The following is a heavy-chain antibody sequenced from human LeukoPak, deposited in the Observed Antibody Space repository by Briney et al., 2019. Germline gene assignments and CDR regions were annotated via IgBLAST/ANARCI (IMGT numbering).Heavy chain of an antibody. CDR1: GGSFSGYY. CDR3: ASARATVTTIHYYGMDV. Sequence: PSETLSLTCAVYGGSFSGYYWSWIRQPPGKGLEWIGEINHSGSTNYNPSLKSRVTISVDTSKNQFSLKLSSVTAADTAVYYCASARATVTTIHYYGMDVWGQGTTVTVSS. J-gene: IGHJ6*02. CDR2: INHSGST. D-gene: IGHD4-17*01. V-gene: IGHV4-34*01.